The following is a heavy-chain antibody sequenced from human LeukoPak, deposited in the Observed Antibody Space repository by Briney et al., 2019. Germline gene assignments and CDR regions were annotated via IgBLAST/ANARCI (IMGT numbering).Heavy chain of an antibody. D-gene: IGHD3-3*01. V-gene: IGHV3-30-3*01. CDR1: GFTFSSYA. Sequence: GGSLRFSCAASGFTFSSYAMHWVRQAPGKGLEWVAVISYDGSNKYYADSVKGRFTISRDNSKNTLYLQMNSLRAEDTAVYYCARGMDVLRFLEWLGDIDYWGQGILVTVSS. J-gene: IGHJ4*02. CDR2: ISYDGSNK. CDR3: ARGMDVLRFLEWLGDIDY.